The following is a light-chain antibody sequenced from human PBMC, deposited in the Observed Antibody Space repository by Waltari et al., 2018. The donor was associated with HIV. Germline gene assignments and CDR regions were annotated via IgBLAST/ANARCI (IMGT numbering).Light chain of an antibody. V-gene: IGLV3-27*01. Sequence: SYELTQPSSVSVSPGQTARNTCSGDVLPKKSARWFQQKPGQAPVLVIYKDSERPSGIPERFSGSSSGTTVTLTISGAQVEDEADYYCYSAADNNYVFGTGTKVTVL. CDR3: YSAADNNYV. CDR1: VLPKKS. J-gene: IGLJ1*01. CDR2: KDS.